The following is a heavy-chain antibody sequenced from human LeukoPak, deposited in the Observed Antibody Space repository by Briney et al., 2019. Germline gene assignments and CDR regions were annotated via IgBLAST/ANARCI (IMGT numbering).Heavy chain of an antibody. J-gene: IGHJ5*02. CDR1: GGSISSYY. V-gene: IGHV4-59*01. CDR3: ARGRYYYDSSGYYYFWFDP. D-gene: IGHD3-22*01. Sequence: SETLSLTCTVSGGSISSYYWSWIRQPAGKGLEWIGYIYYSGSTNYNPSLKSRVTISVDTSKNQFSLKLSSVTAADTAVYYCARGRYYYDSSGYYYFWFDPWGQGTLVTVSS. CDR2: IYYSGST.